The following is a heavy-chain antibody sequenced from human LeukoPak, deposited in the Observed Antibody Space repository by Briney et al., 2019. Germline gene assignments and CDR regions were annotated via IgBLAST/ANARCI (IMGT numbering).Heavy chain of an antibody. Sequence: SETLSLTCAVSGGSISSSNWWSWVRQPPGKGLEWIGEIYHSGSTNYNPSLKSRVTISVDKSKNQFSLKLSSVTAADTAVYYCARERSGSGSYYNPDYWGQGTLVTVSS. CDR2: IYHSGST. CDR1: GGSISSSNW. J-gene: IGHJ4*02. D-gene: IGHD3-10*01. CDR3: ARERSGSGSYYNPDY. V-gene: IGHV4-4*02.